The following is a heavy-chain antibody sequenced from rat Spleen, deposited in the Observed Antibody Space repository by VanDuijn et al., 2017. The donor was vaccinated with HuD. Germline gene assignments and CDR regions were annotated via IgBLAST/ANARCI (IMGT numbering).Heavy chain of an antibody. D-gene: IGHD1-1*01. V-gene: IGHV5-29*01. CDR2: INYDGRST. Sequence: EVQLVESDGGLVQPGGSLKLSCAASGFIFSDHYVAWVRQAPTKGLEWVATINYDGRSTFYRDSVRARFTISRDTAQNILYLQMNSPRSEDTATYYCTRGGYYRYWGQGVMVTVSS. CDR1: GFIFSDHY. J-gene: IGHJ2*01. CDR3: TRGGYYRY.